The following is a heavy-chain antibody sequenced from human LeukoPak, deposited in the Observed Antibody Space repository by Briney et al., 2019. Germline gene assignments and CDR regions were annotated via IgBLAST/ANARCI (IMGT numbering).Heavy chain of an antibody. Sequence: SVKVSCKASGGTFSSYAISWVRQAPGQGLEWMGGIIPIFGTANYAQKFQGRVTITADESTSTAYMELSSLRSEDTAVYYRAREGGIVGATIINWGQGTLVTVSS. CDR2: IIPIFGTA. V-gene: IGHV1-69*13. D-gene: IGHD1-26*01. J-gene: IGHJ4*02. CDR1: GGTFSSYA. CDR3: AREGGIVGATIIN.